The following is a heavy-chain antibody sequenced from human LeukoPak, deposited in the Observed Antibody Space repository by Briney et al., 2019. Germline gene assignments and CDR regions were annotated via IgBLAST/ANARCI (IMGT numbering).Heavy chain of an antibody. CDR1: GGSFSGYY. J-gene: IGHJ5*02. CDR3: ARSLYAGSNNWFDP. V-gene: IGHV4-34*01. CDR2: INHSGST. D-gene: IGHD3-16*01. Sequence: SETLSLTCAVYGGSFSGYYWSWIRQPTGKGLEWIGEINHSGSTNYNPSLKSRVTISVDTSKNQFSLKLSSVTAADTAVYYCARSLYAGSNNWFDPWGQGTLVTVSS.